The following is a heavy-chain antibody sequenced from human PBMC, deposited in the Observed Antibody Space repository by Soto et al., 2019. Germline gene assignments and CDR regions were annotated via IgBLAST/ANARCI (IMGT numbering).Heavy chain of an antibody. J-gene: IGHJ4*02. CDR2: TYYRSKYYN. CDR1: GDSVSSNNVT. CDR3: ARNEGSGYDYYFDF. D-gene: IGHD5-12*01. V-gene: IGHV6-1*01. Sequence: QVQLQQSGPGLVKPSQTLSLTCTISGDSVSSNNVTWNWIRQSPSRGLEWLGRTYYRSKYYNDYALSVKGRITINADTSKNQFSLQMNSVTPEVTAVYYCARNEGSGYDYYFDFWGQGILVTVSS.